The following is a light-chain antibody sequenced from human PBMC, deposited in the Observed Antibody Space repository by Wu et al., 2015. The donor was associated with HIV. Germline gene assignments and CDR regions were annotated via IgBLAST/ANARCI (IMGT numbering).Light chain of an antibody. Sequence: DIQMTQAPSTLSASVGDKTTITCRASASIAGLLAWYQQKPGKAPKLLIYQSSSLETGIPSRFSGSGSELTFTLTINNLQSDDFAAYYCQQYNMYPWTFGQGTKVDIK. J-gene: IGKJ1*01. CDR3: QQYNMYPWT. V-gene: IGKV1-5*03. CDR2: QSS. CDR1: ASIAGL.